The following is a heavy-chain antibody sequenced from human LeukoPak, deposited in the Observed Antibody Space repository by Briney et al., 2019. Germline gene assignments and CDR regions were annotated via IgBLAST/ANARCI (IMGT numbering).Heavy chain of an antibody. Sequence: GGSLRLSCAASGFTFSSYGMHWVRQAPGKGLEWVAFIRYDGSNKYYADSVKGRFTISRGNSKNTLYLQMNSLRAEDTAVYYCAKVRSYQLPIDYWGQGTLVTVSS. D-gene: IGHD2-2*01. J-gene: IGHJ4*02. CDR1: GFTFSSYG. CDR3: AKVRSYQLPIDY. V-gene: IGHV3-30*02. CDR2: IRYDGSNK.